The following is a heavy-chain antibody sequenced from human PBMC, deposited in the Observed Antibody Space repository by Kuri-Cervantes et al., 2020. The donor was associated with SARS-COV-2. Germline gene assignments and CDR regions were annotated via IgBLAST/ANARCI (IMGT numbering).Heavy chain of an antibody. CDR3: AKAPRAVADYFDY. Sequence: GESLKISCAASGFTFSSYAMSWVRQAPGKGLEWVSAISGSGGSTYYADSVKGRFSISRDNSKNTLYVQMNSLRAEDTAVYYCAKAPRAVADYFDYWGQGTLVTVSS. CDR2: ISGSGGST. V-gene: IGHV3-23*01. CDR1: GFTFSSYA. D-gene: IGHD6-19*01. J-gene: IGHJ4*02.